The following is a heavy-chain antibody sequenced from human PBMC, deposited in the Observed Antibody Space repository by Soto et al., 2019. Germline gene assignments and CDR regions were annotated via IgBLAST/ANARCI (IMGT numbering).Heavy chain of an antibody. CDR3: ARDLHYYDSSGYPRVEAFDI. CDR2: IYYSGST. Sequence: QVQLQESGPGLVRPSEILSLTCTVSGGSISRYYWSWIRQPPGKGLEWIGCIYYSGSTNYSPSLTSRVTTSVDTSKNQFSLKLSSVTAADTAVYYCARDLHYYDSSGYPRVEAFDIWGQGTMLTVSS. J-gene: IGHJ3*02. V-gene: IGHV4-59*01. CDR1: GGSISRYY. D-gene: IGHD3-22*01.